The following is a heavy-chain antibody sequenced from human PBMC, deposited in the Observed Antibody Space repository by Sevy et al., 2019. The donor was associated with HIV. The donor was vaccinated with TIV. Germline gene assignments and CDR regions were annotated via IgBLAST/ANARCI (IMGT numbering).Heavy chain of an antibody. CDR1: GFTFSSYG. J-gene: IGHJ6*03. CDR2: IWHDGSNK. Sequence: GGSLRLSCAASGFTFSSYGMHWVRQAPGKGLEWVAVIWHDGSNKYYADSVKGRFTISRDNSKNTLYLQMNSLRAEDTAVYYCARDLLFIAADYYYYMDVWGKGTTVTVSS. CDR3: ARDLLFIAADYYYYMDV. D-gene: IGHD5-12*01. V-gene: IGHV3-33*01.